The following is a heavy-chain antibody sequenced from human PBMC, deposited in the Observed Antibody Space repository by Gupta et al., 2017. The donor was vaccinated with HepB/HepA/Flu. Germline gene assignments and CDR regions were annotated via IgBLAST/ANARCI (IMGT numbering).Heavy chain of an antibody. CDR1: GFTFTSYG. D-gene: IGHD3-22*01. Sequence: QVQLVESGGGVVQPGRSLRLSCAASGFTFTSYGMHWVRQAPGKGLEWVEVIWYDGSNKYYADSVKGRFTISRDNSKNTLYLQMNSLRAADTAVYYCARLYEHYYDSSGYLQDHDAFDIWGQGTMVAVSS. CDR3: ARLYEHYYDSSGYLQDHDAFDI. CDR2: IWYDGSNK. J-gene: IGHJ3*02. V-gene: IGHV3-33*01.